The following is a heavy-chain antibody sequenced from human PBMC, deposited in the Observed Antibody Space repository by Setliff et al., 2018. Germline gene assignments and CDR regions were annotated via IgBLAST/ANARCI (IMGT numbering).Heavy chain of an antibody. CDR1: GGSVKSHY. CDR3: AKGGGRYHSDS. J-gene: IGHJ4*02. V-gene: IGHV4-59*02. Sequence: SETLSLTCTVSGGSVKSHYWSWIRQTPEKGLEWIGFVFYSGDTRYNPSLKSRVTMSVDTSMNQFSLKLTSMTAADTAVYYCAKGGGRYHSDSWGQGILVTVSS. D-gene: IGHD1-1*01. CDR2: VFYSGDT.